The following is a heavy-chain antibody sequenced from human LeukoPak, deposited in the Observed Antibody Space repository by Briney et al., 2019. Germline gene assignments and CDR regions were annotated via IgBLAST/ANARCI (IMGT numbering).Heavy chain of an antibody. Sequence: PGGSLRLSCAVSGFTVASNYMSWVRQAPGKGLEWVSVIYAGGTTNYADSVRARFTISRDNSANTLYLQMDNLRAEDTAVYYCVRDHIYDCSGYYDHWGQGTRVTVSS. CDR3: VRDHIYDCSGYYDH. CDR2: IYAGGTT. D-gene: IGHD3-9*01. CDR1: GFTVASNY. V-gene: IGHV3-66*01. J-gene: IGHJ4*02.